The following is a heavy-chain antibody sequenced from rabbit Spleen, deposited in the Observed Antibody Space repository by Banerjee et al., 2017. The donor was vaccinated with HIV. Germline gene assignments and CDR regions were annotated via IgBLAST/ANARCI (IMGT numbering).Heavy chain of an antibody. V-gene: IGHV1S45*01. Sequence: QEQLEESGGDLVKPGASLTLTCTASGFSFSLSSYMCWVRQAPGKGLEWIACIDSGSSGFTYFASWTKGRFTISKTSSTTVTLHMTSLTAADTATYFCARDTSSSFSSYGMDLWGPGTLVTVS. D-gene: IGHD1-1*01. CDR3: ARDTSSSFSSYGMDL. J-gene: IGHJ6*01. CDR1: GFSFSLSSY. CDR2: IDSGSSGFT.